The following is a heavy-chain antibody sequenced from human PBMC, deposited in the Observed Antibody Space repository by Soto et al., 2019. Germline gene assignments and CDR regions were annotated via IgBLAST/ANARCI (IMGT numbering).Heavy chain of an antibody. V-gene: IGHV2-5*01. Sequence: SAPTLVNPTQTLTLTSSFSGFSLTTGVGVGWIRQPPGKALEWLAIIYWNDEKLYNPSLKTRLTITKDTSKNKVVLTVTDMDPVDTATYYCAHRVNMARGPYNYFGPWGQGALVTVSS. CDR2: IYWNDEK. J-gene: IGHJ5*02. CDR3: AHRVNMARGPYNYFGP. D-gene: IGHD3-10*01. CDR1: GFSLTTGVG.